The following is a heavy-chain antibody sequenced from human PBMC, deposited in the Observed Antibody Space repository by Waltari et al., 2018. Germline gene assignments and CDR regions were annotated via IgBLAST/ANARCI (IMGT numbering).Heavy chain of an antibody. CDR2: FDPEDGET. CDR1: GYTLTELS. D-gene: IGHD6-19*01. CDR3: ATGDIAVAGSYYYYYGMDV. Sequence: QVQLVQSGAEVKKPGASVKVSCKVSGYTLTELSMPWVRPAPGKGLEWMGGFDPEDGETIYAQKFQGRVTMTEDTSTDTAYMELSSLRSEDTAVYYCATGDIAVAGSYYYYYGMDVWGQGTTVTVSS. V-gene: IGHV1-24*01. J-gene: IGHJ6*02.